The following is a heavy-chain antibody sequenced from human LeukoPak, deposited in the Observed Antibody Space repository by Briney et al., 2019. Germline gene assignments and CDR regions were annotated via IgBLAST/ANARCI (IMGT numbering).Heavy chain of an antibody. J-gene: IGHJ5*02. CDR1: GFTFSSYA. Sequence: GGSLRLSCAASGFTFSSYAMSWVRQAPGKGLEWVSAISGSGGSTYYADSVKGRFTISRDNSKNTLYLQMKSLRAEDTAVYYCARPGIAVAGSPGFDPWGQGTLVTVSS. V-gene: IGHV3-23*01. CDR3: ARPGIAVAGSPGFDP. D-gene: IGHD6-19*01. CDR2: ISGSGGST.